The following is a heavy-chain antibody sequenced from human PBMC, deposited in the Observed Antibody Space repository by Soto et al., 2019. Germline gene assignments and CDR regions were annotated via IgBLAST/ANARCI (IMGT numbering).Heavy chain of an antibody. Sequence: GGSLRLSCAASGFTFSSYGMHWVRQAPGKGLEWVAVISYDGSNKYYADSVKGRFTISRDNSKNTLYLQMNSLRAEDTAVYYCAKDRCFLKWLFNRREFDYRGPGTLVTV. D-gene: IGHD3-3*01. CDR3: AKDRCFLKWLFNRREFDY. J-gene: IGHJ4*02. V-gene: IGHV3-30*18. CDR2: ISYDGSNK. CDR1: GFTFSSYG.